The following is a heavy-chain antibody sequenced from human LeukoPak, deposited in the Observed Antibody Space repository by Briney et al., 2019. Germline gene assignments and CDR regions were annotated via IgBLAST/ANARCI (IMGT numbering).Heavy chain of an antibody. CDR3: ARHRVADEPDYGDYEGGGCFDY. V-gene: IGHV5-51*01. D-gene: IGHD4-17*01. CDR2: IFPGDSDS. J-gene: IGHJ4*02. Sequence: GESLKISCKGSGYSFTSYWIGWVRQMPGKGLEWVGIIFPGDSDSRYSPSFQGQATISVDKSISTAYLQWSSVKASDTAIYYCARHRVADEPDYGDYEGGGCFDYWGQGTLVTVSS. CDR1: GYSFTSYW.